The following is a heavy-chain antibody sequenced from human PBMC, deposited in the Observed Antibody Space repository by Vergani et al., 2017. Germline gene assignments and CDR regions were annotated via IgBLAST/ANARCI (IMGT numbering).Heavy chain of an antibody. CDR1: EGTFSRYA. CDR3: AGDQISEIRTPFEH. J-gene: IGHJ1*01. D-gene: IGHD1-14*01. Sequence: QVQLVQSGAEVRKPGSSVKVSCKASEGTFSRYAINWVRQAPGQGLEWMGRIIPIFGTPTYPQRFEGRVTITADQSTSTAYMELTSLRSEDTAVYYCAGDQISEIRTPFEHWGQGTLVTVSS. V-gene: IGHV1-69*13. CDR2: IIPIFGTP.